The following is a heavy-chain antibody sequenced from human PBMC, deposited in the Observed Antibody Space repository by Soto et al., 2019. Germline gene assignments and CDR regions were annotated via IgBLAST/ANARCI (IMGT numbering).Heavy chain of an antibody. Sequence: ASVKVSCKASGYTFTSYDINWVRQATGQGLEWMGWMNPNSGNTRYAQKFQGRVTMTRNTSISTAYMELSSLRSDDTAVYYCARALSRAQSYYYMDVWGKGTMVTV. V-gene: IGHV1-8*01. CDR1: GYTFTSYD. CDR3: ARALSRAQSYYYMDV. CDR2: MNPNSGNT. J-gene: IGHJ6*03.